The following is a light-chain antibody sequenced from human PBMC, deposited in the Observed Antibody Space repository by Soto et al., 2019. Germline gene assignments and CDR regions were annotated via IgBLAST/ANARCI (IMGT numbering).Light chain of an antibody. Sequence: EIVMTQSPSSLSVSPGDGATLSCRASQSVASNVAWYQQKPGKGPRLLIHGASTRAVGVPARFSGSGSGTDFTLTISSLQSEDFAVYYCQQYHNWPPQYTFGQGTKL. V-gene: IGKV3-15*01. CDR3: QQYHNWPPQYT. CDR2: GAS. J-gene: IGKJ2*01. CDR1: QSVASN.